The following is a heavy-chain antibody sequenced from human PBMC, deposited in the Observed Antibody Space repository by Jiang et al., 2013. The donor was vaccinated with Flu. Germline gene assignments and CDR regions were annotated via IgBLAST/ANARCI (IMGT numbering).Heavy chain of an antibody. CDR1: GFTFSSYD. J-gene: IGHJ4*02. Sequence: VQLLESGGGLVQPGGSLRLSCAASGFTFSSYDMHWVRQATGKGLEWVSAIGTAGDTYYPGSVKGRFTISRENAKNSLYLQMNSLRAEDTAVYYCARGPAAKDYYDSSGTFDYWGQGTLVTVSS. V-gene: IGHV3-13*01. CDR3: ARGPAAKDYYDSSGTFDY. D-gene: IGHD3-22*01. CDR2: IGTAGDT.